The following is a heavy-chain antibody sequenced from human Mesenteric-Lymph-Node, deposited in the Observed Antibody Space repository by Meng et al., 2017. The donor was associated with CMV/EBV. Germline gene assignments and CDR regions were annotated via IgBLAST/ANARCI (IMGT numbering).Heavy chain of an antibody. Sequence: LSLTCAASGFTFSSYAMHWVRQAPGKGLEWVAVISYDGSNKYYADSVKGRFTISRDNSKNTLYLQMNSLRAEDTAVYYCARSIGQLVLYYGMDVWGQGTTVTV. CDR2: ISYDGSNK. D-gene: IGHD6-13*01. J-gene: IGHJ6*02. CDR3: ARSIGQLVLYYGMDV. CDR1: GFTFSSYA. V-gene: IGHV3-30-3*01.